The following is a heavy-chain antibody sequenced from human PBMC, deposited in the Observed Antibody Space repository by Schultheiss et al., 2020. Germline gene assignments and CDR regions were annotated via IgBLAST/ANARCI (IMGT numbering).Heavy chain of an antibody. D-gene: IGHD6-13*01. J-gene: IGHJ6*02. CDR1: GYSFTSYW. V-gene: IGHV5-51*01. CDR2: IYPGDSDT. CDR3: ARHPGAAAASYYYYGMDV. Sequence: GESLKISCKGSGYSFTSYWIGWVRQMPGKGLEWMGIIYPGDSDTRYSPSFQGQVTISADKSISTAYLQWSSLKASDTAMYYCARHPGAAAASYYYYGMDVWGQGTTGNGS.